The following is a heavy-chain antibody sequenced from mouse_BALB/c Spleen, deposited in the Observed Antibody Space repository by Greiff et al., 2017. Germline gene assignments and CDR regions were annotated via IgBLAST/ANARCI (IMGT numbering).Heavy chain of an antibody. Sequence: ESGPGLVKPFQSLSLTCSVTGYSITGGYFWYWIRLFPGNILEWMGYISYDGSNIYNPSLKNRISITRGTSTIQFVLKLNSVTTEDTATYYCAALTGTGRLGYWGQGTLVTVSA. CDR1: GYSITGGYF. D-gene: IGHD4-1*01. V-gene: IGHV3-6*02. J-gene: IGHJ3*01. CDR3: AALTGTGRLGY. CDR2: ISYDGSN.